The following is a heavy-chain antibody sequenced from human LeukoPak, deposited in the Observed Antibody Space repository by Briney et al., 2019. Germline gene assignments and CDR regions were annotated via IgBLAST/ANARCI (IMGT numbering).Heavy chain of an antibody. D-gene: IGHD5-12*01. Sequence: GGSLGLSCAASRFPFSSYGMHWVRQAPGKGLEWVATISYDGYNKYYGDSVKGRFTISRDNSKNTLYLQMNSLRTEDTAVYYCAKSPRDSGYEGEGYWGQGTLVTVSS. CDR1: RFPFSSYG. V-gene: IGHV3-30*18. CDR2: ISYDGYNK. J-gene: IGHJ4*02. CDR3: AKSPRDSGYEGEGY.